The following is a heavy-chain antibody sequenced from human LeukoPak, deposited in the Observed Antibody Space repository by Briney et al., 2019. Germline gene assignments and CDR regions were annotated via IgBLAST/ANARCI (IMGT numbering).Heavy chain of an antibody. CDR3: ARGGKLIYFDY. V-gene: IGHV4-31*03. CDR2: IYYSGGT. D-gene: IGHD3-16*01. Sequence: PSETLSLTCTVSGGSISSGGYYWSWIRQHPGKGLEWIGYIYYSGGTYYNPSLKSRVTISVDTSKNQFSLKLSSVTAADTAVYYCARGGKLIYFDYWGQGTLVTVSS. CDR1: GGSISSGGYY. J-gene: IGHJ4*02.